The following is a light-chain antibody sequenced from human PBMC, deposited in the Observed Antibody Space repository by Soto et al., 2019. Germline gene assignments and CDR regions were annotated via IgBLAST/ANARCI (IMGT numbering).Light chain of an antibody. Sequence: EIVLTQSPGTLSLSPGERATLSCRASQSVSSNYLARYQQKPGQAPRLLIYGASSRATGIPDRFSGSGSGTDFTLTISRLEPEDFVVYYCQQYGSSLLTFGGGTKVEIK. V-gene: IGKV3-20*01. J-gene: IGKJ4*01. CDR1: QSVSSNY. CDR2: GAS. CDR3: QQYGSSLLT.